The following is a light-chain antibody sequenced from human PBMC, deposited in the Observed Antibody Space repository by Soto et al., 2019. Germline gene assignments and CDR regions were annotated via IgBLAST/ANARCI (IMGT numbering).Light chain of an antibody. CDR1: RDITDY. Sequence: DIQMTQSPTSLSASVGDRVTITCRASRDITDYLAWYQQKPGQVPKLLISAASTLQSGVPSRFTASGSGTDFTLTITCLRPEDFATYYCQNYDSAPWTFGQGTKLEF. V-gene: IGKV1-27*01. CDR2: AAS. CDR3: QNYDSAPWT. J-gene: IGKJ1*01.